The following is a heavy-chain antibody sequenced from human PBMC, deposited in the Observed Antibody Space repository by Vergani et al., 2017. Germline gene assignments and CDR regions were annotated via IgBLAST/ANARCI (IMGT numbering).Heavy chain of an antibody. J-gene: IGHJ5*02. V-gene: IGHV2-5*01. CDR2: IYWNDDK. CDR1: EFSLSTSGLG. CDR3: AHRPAARYYYGSGSPKGGLDP. Sequence: QITLKESGPTLVKPTQTLTLTCTFSEFSLSTSGLGVGWIRQPPGKALELLALIYWNDDKRYSPPLKRRLTITKDTSKNQVVLTMTNMDPVDTATYYCAHRPAARYYYGSGSPKGGLDPWGQGTLVTVSS. D-gene: IGHD3-10*01.